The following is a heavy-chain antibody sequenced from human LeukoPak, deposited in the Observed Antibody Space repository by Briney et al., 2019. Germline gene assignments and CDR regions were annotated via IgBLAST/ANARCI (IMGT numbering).Heavy chain of an antibody. V-gene: IGHV3-74*01. J-gene: IGHJ4*02. CDR1: GFTFSSNW. Sequence: GGSLRLSCAASGFTFSSNWMHWGRHAPGKGLVWVSRINEDGSTTNYADSVKGRSTIFRDNAKNTLYLQMNSLRAEDTAVYYCVRDLGGRSGHWGQGTLVTVSS. D-gene: IGHD1-26*01. CDR3: VRDLGGRSGH. CDR2: INEDGSTT.